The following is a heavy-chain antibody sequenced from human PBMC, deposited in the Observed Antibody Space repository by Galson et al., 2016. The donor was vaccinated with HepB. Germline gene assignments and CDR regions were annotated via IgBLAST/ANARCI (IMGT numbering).Heavy chain of an antibody. V-gene: IGHV6-1*01. D-gene: IGHD1-26*01. CDR2: TYYRSQWYN. J-gene: IGHJ3*02. CDR3: ARAYGMLGATDVAFDI. Sequence: CAISGDSVSSDSAAWNWIRQSPSRGLEWLGRTYYRSQWYNDYAVSVKGRVTIILDTSKNHFSLQLTSVTPEDTAVYFCARAYGMLGATDVAFDIWGQGTMATVSS. CDR1: GDSVSSDSAA.